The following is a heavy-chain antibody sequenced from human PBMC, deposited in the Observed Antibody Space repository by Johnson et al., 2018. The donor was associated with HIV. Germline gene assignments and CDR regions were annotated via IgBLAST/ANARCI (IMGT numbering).Heavy chain of an antibody. CDR3: ARDADGYNPYDAFDI. V-gene: IGHV3-30*19. Sequence: QMQLVESGGGVVQPGRSLRLSCAASGFTFSSYGMHWVRQAPGKGLEWVAVVSYDGSNKYYADSVKGRFTISRDNSKNTLYLQMNSLRTEDTAVYYCARDADGYNPYDAFDIWGQGTMVTVSS. J-gene: IGHJ3*02. D-gene: IGHD5-24*01. CDR2: VSYDGSNK. CDR1: GFTFSSYG.